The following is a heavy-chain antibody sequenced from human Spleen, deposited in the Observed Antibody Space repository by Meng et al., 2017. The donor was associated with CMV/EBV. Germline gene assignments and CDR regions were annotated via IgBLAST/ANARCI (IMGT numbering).Heavy chain of an antibody. CDR1: GYTLTDFY. D-gene: IGHD7-27*01. Sequence: ASVKVSCKASGYTLTDFYMHWVRQAPGQGLEWMGWIHPHRGDTNYAQQFQGRVTLTRDTSINTGYVELTRLTSDDTAVYYCARDNNWGPDYWGQGTLVTVSS. CDR3: ARDNNWGPDY. J-gene: IGHJ4*02. V-gene: IGHV1-2*02. CDR2: IHPHRGDT.